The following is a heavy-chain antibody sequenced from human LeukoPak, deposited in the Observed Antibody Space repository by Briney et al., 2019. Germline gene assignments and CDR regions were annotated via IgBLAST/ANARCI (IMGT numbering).Heavy chain of an antibody. CDR3: ARATYYYDSSGDYYFDY. CDR1: GFTFSSYA. CDR2: ISYDGSNK. Sequence: PGGSLRLSCAASGFTFSSYAMHWVRQAPGKGLEWVAVISYDGSNKYYADSVKGRFTISRDNSKNTLYLQMNSLRAEDTAVYYCARATYYYDSSGDYYFDYWGQGTLVTVSS. V-gene: IGHV3-30*04. D-gene: IGHD3-22*01. J-gene: IGHJ4*02.